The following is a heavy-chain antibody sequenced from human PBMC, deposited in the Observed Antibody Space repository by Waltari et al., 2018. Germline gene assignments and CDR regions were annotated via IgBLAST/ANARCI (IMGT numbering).Heavy chain of an antibody. CDR1: GYRFSDYT. D-gene: IGHD3-3*01. CDR2: ISGYNVDT. J-gene: IGHJ2*01. V-gene: IGHV1-18*04. CDR3: ARGAVFRVVINWYVEL. Sequence: QTQLVKSGVEVKRAGASVKVSCTASGYRFSDYTITWVRQAQGQGLAWMGWISGYNVDTNHVQNLQGRVTMTTDRSTDTAYLELTSLKSGDTAVYYCARGAVFRVVINWYVELWGPGTLVTVSS.